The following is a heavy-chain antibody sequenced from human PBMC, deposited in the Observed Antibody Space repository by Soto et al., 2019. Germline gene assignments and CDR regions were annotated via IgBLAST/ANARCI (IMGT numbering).Heavy chain of an antibody. CDR2: IFYSGST. CDR1: GGSISSSSYY. V-gene: IGHV4-39*07. Sequence: SEALSLTCTVSGGSISSSSYYWGWIRQPPGKGLEWIGSIFYSGSTYYNTSLKSRVTISVDTSKNQSSLKLSSVTAADTAVYYCARDRGYYDSSGPFDYWGQGTLVT. CDR3: ARDRGYYDSSGPFDY. J-gene: IGHJ4*02. D-gene: IGHD3-22*01.